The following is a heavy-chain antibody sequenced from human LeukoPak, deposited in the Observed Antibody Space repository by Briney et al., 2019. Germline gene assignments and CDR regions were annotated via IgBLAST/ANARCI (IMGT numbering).Heavy chain of an antibody. CDR1: GFTVSSNY. V-gene: IGHV3-53*01. CDR2: IYSGGST. D-gene: IGHD2-15*01. CDR3: ARGRGNIVVVATTVSPYFDY. J-gene: IGHJ4*02. Sequence: HPGGSLRLSCAASGFTVSSNYMSWVRQAPGKGLEWVSVIYSGGSTYYADSVKGRFTISRDNSKNTLYLQMNSLRAEDTAVYYCARGRGNIVVVATTVSPYFDYWGQGILVTVSS.